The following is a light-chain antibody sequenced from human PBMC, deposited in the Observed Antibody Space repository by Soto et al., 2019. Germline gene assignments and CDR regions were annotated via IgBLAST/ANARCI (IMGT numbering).Light chain of an antibody. CDR3: QQYGSSPRT. V-gene: IGKV3-20*01. CDR1: QSVSSSY. CDR2: GAS. J-gene: IGKJ1*01. Sequence: EIVLTQSPGTLSLSPGERATLSCRASQSVSSSYLAWYQQKPGQAPRLLIYGASSRATGIPDRFSGSGSGTDFTLTISRLKPEDFAVYYCQQYGSSPRTFGQGTKVDI.